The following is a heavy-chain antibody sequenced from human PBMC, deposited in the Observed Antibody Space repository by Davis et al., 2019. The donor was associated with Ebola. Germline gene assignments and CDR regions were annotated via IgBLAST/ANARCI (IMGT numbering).Heavy chain of an antibody. CDR1: GFTFSSCA. D-gene: IGHD2-15*01. Sequence: GESLKISCTASGFTFSSCAMSWVRQTPGKGLEWVSTISGSGDSTYYADSVKGRFTISRDNSKNTLYLQMNSLRAKDTAVYYCAKGAALGYWGQGTLVTVSS. V-gene: IGHV3-23*01. J-gene: IGHJ4*02. CDR2: ISGSGDST. CDR3: AKGAALGY.